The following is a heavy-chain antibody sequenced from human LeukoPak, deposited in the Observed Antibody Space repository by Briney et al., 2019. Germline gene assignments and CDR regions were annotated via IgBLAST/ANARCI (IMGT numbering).Heavy chain of an antibody. CDR2: INHSGST. J-gene: IGHJ5*02. CDR3: ARGRNSDNWFDP. Sequence: SETLSLTCAVYGGSFSGYYWSWIRQPPGKGLEWIGEINHSGSTNYNPSLKSRVTISVDTSKNQFSLKLSSVTAADMAVYYCARGRNSDNWFDPWGQGTLVTVSS. CDR1: GGSFSGYY. V-gene: IGHV4-34*01. D-gene: IGHD1-14*01.